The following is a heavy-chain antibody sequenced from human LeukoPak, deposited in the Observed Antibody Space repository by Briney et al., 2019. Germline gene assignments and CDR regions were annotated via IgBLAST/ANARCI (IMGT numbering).Heavy chain of an antibody. CDR3: ARVYDSSGYFYGMDV. J-gene: IGHJ6*02. Sequence: SGTLSLTCAVSGGSISSYYWSWIRQPPGKGLEWIGYIYYSGSTNYNPSLKSRVTISVDTSKNQFSLKLSSVTAADTAVYYCARVYDSSGYFYGMDVWGQGTTVTVSS. CDR2: IYYSGST. CDR1: GGSISSYY. V-gene: IGHV4-59*01. D-gene: IGHD3-22*01.